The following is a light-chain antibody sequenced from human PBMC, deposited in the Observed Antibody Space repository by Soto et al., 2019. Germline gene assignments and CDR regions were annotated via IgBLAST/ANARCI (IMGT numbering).Light chain of an antibody. CDR3: QQYGSSPLT. CDR2: GAS. V-gene: IGKV3-20*01. J-gene: IGKJ4*01. Sequence: EIVLTQSPGTLSLSPGERATLSCRASQSVSSSYLAWYQQKPGQAPRLLIHGASTRATGIPDRFSGSESGIDFTLTISRLEPEDFVVYYCQQYGSSPLTYGGGTKVEIK. CDR1: QSVSSSY.